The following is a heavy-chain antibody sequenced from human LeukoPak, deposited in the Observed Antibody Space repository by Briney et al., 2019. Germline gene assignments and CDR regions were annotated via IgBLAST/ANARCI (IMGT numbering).Heavy chain of an antibody. Sequence: SETLSLTCTVSGGSISSGSYYWSWIRQPAGKGLEWIGRIYTSGSTTYNPSLKNQVTISVDTSKNQFSLKLSSVTAADTAVYYCARDLRLSPYSGGWPLDYWGQGTLVTVSS. CDR1: GGSISSGSYY. J-gene: IGHJ4*02. D-gene: IGHD6-19*01. CDR3: ARDLRLSPYSGGWPLDY. V-gene: IGHV4-61*02. CDR2: IYTSGST.